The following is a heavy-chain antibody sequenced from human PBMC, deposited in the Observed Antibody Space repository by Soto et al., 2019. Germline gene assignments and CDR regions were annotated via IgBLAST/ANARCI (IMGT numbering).Heavy chain of an antibody. Sequence: GGSLRLSCAASGFTFSSYAMSWVRQAPGKGLEWVSAISGSGGSTYYADSVKGRFTISRDNSKNTLYLQMNSLRAEDTAVYYCAKIHWNFLYYYYYMDVWGKGTTVTVSS. CDR2: ISGSGGST. CDR3: AKIHWNFLYYYYYMDV. V-gene: IGHV3-23*01. D-gene: IGHD1-7*01. CDR1: GFTFSSYA. J-gene: IGHJ6*03.